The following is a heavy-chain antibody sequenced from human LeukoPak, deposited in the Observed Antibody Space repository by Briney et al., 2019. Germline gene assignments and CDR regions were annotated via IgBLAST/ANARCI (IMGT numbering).Heavy chain of an antibody. CDR1: GLTFSGYV. V-gene: IGHV3-23*01. D-gene: IGHD2-8*02. CDR2: ISANGGRT. CDR3: AKGPERRGFCSGSACYSDC. Sequence: GGSLRLSCAASGLTFSGYVMSWARQAPGKGLEWVAAISANGGRTYYTESVKGHFTIPRDNSKNTLSLQMNSLRADDTAVYYCAKGPERRGFCSGSACYSDCWGQGTLVTVSS. J-gene: IGHJ4*02.